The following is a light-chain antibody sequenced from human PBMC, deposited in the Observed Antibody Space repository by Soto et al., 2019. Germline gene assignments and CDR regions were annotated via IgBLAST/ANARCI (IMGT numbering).Light chain of an antibody. V-gene: IGKV3-11*01. CDR3: QQSYSIPIT. J-gene: IGKJ5*01. Sequence: SPATLSLSPGERATLSCRASQSVSSYLAWYQQKPGQAPRLLIYDASSRPTGIPDRFSGSGSGTDFTLTISSLQPEDFATYYCQQSYSIPITFGQGTRLQIK. CDR2: DAS. CDR1: QSVSSY.